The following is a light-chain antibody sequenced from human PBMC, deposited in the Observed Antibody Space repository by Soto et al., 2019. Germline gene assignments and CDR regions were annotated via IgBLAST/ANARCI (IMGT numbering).Light chain of an antibody. CDR2: GAS. Sequence: EIVMTQSPATLSVSPGERATLSCRASQIVSNNLAWYQQKPGQAPRLLIYGASTRATGVPARFTGSGSGTEFTLTISSLQSEDFAVYYCQQYNNWPIYTFGQGTKLEIK. CDR3: QQYNNWPIYT. J-gene: IGKJ2*01. CDR1: QIVSNN. V-gene: IGKV3-15*01.